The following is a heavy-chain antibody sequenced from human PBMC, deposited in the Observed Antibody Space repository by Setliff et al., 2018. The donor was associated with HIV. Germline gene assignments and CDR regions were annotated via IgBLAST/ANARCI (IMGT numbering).Heavy chain of an antibody. CDR1: GGSISSYY. Sequence: KASETLSLTCTVSGGSISSYYWSWIRQPPGKGLEWIGYIYTSGSTNYNPSLKSRVTISVDTSKNQFSLKLSSVTAADTALYYCASLFHDTSAPWLYYFDYWGHGTLVTVSS. CDR2: IYTSGST. J-gene: IGHJ4*01. D-gene: IGHD3-22*01. CDR3: ASLFHDTSAPWLYYFDY. V-gene: IGHV4-4*08.